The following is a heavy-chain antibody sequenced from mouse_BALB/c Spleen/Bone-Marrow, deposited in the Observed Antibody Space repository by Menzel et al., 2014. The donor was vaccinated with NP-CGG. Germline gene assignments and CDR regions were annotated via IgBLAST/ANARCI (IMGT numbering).Heavy chain of an antibody. CDR2: IDPANGNT. D-gene: IGHD2-4*01. Sequence: SGAELVKPGASVKLSRTASGFNIKDTYMHWVKQRPEQGLEWIGRIDPANGNTKYDPKFQGKATITADTSSNTAYLQLSSLTSEDTAVYYCALYYDYDVGYWGQGTTLTVSS. CDR3: ALYYDYDVGY. J-gene: IGHJ2*01. V-gene: IGHV14-3*02. CDR1: GFNIKDTY.